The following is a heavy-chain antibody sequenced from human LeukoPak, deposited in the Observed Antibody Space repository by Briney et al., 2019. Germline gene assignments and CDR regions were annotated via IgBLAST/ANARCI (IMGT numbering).Heavy chain of an antibody. J-gene: IGHJ4*02. CDR1: GGSISSYY. D-gene: IGHD3-9*01. Sequence: PSETLSLTCTVSGGSISSYYWSWIRQPPGKGLEWIGYIYYSGSTNYNPSLKSRVTISVDTSKNQFSLKLSSVTAADTAVYYCARFQYDILTGLDYWGQGTLVTVSS. CDR2: IYYSGST. V-gene: IGHV4-59*08. CDR3: ARFQYDILTGLDY.